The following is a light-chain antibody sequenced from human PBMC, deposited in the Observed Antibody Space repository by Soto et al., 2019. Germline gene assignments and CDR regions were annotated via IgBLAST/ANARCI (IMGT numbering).Light chain of an antibody. CDR3: SSYTSISTLV. CDR1: SSDIGAYNY. V-gene: IGLV2-14*01. Sequence: QSALTQPASVSGSPGQSITISCTGSSSDIGAYNYVSWYQQHPGKAPKLMINEVSDRPSGVSNRFSGSKSGNTASLTISGLQDEDEADYYCSSYTSISTLVYGSGTKLTVL. CDR2: EVS. J-gene: IGLJ1*01.